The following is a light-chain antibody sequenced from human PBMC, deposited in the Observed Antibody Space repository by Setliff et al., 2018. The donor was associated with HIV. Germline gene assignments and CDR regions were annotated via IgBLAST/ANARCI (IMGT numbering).Light chain of an antibody. J-gene: IGLJ1*01. V-gene: IGLV2-14*03. CDR2: DVS. CDR1: SGDVGGYNY. Sequence: QSALAQPASVSGSPGQSITISCTGTSGDVGGYNYVSWYQQHPGEAPRLLIYDVSYRPSGVSNRFSGSKSGNTASLTISGLQAEDEADYYCCSFAPNSTFVFGSGTKATVL. CDR3: CSFAPNSTFV.